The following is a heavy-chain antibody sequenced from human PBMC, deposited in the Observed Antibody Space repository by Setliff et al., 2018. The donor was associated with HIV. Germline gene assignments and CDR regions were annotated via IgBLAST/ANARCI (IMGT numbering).Heavy chain of an antibody. CDR3: ARRIIVGAISDVFDI. CDR1: GYSIGSGSF. Sequence: PSETLSLTCAVSGYSIGSGSFWGWIRQPPGKGLEWIATIPHNGGTYYNPDPSLTGRVTISVDTSKNQFSLKLSSVTAADTAVYYCARRIIVGAISDVFDIWGQGTLVTVSS. D-gene: IGHD1-26*01. CDR2: IPHNGGT. J-gene: IGHJ3*02. V-gene: IGHV4-38-2*01.